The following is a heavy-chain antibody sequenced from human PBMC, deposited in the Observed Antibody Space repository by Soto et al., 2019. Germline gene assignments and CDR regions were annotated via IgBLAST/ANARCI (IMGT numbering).Heavy chain of an antibody. CDR3: ARGKGIGWYESSDY. CDR2: IYRDGST. Sequence: EVQLVESGGGSIQPGESLRLSCAASGFTVSISYMSWVRQAPGKGLEWVSTIYRDGSTYYADSVEGRFTISRDNSKNTLYLQMNSLRAEDTATYYCARGKGIGWYESSDYWGQGTLVTVSS. CDR1: GFTVSISY. J-gene: IGHJ4*02. V-gene: IGHV3-53*01. D-gene: IGHD6-19*01.